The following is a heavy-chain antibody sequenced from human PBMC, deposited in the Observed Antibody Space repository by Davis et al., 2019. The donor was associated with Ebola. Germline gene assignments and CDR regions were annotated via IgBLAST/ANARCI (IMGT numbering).Heavy chain of an antibody. Sequence: PGGSLRLSCAASGFTVSSNYMSWVRQPPGRGLEWVAVIYSSSSTFYIDSVKGRFTISRDHSKNTLYLQMNSLRVDDTAVYYCARGAGYCSGGGCYGRDYFDYWGQGTLVTVSS. CDR3: ARGAGYCSGGGCYGRDYFDY. V-gene: IGHV3-53*01. CDR2: IYSSSST. J-gene: IGHJ4*02. D-gene: IGHD2-15*01. CDR1: GFTVSSNY.